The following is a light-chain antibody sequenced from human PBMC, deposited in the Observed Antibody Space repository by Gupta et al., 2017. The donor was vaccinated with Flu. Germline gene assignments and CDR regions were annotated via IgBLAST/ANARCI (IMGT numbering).Light chain of an antibody. V-gene: IGKV4-1*01. CDR3: QQYYGTPPT. J-gene: IGKJ1*01. CDR1: QNVLYSSNNKNY. CDR2: CAS. Sequence: DIVMTQSPDSLAVSLGERATINCKSSQNVLYSSNNKNYLAWYQQKPGQPPKLLIYCASTRESGVPERFSGSGSGTDFTLTISSLQTEDVAVYYCQQYYGTPPTFGQGTKVEIK.